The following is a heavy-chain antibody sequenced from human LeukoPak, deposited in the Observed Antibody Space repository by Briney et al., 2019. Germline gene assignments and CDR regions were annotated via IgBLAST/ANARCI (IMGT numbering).Heavy chain of an antibody. CDR3: ARALYYYDSSGYFGS. J-gene: IGHJ4*02. CDR1: GFTFSDYY. V-gene: IGHV3-11*01. Sequence: GGSLRLSCAASGFTFSDYYMSWLRQAPGKGLEWVAYISTRGSSIHYADSVKGRFTISRDNAKTSMYLQMNRLRAEDTAVYYCARALYYYDSSGYFGSWGQGTLVTVSS. D-gene: IGHD3-22*01. CDR2: ISTRGSSI.